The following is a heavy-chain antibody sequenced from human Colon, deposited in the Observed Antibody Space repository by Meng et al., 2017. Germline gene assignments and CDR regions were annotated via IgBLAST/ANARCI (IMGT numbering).Heavy chain of an antibody. CDR2: ESP. Sequence: ESPTYTPTLKGRVTTTGDPSTNQCSLQLRSLTAADTAVYFCARYRLTTGRRFDPWGQGTLVTVSS. D-gene: IGHD4-11*01. V-gene: IGHV4/OR15-8*01. CDR3: ARYRLTTGRRFDP. J-gene: IGHJ5*02.